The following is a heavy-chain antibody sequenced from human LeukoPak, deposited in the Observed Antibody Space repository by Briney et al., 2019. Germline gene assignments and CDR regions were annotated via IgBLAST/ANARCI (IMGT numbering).Heavy chain of an antibody. Sequence: GASVKVSCKASGGTFSSYAISWVRQAPGQGLEWMGGIIPIFGTANYAQKFQGRVTITADESTSTAYMELSSLRSEDTAVYYCARFLPMDPYFDYWGQGTLVTVSS. CDR3: ARFLPMDPYFDY. CDR2: IIPIFGTA. D-gene: IGHD2/OR15-2a*01. V-gene: IGHV1-69*13. J-gene: IGHJ4*02. CDR1: GGTFSSYA.